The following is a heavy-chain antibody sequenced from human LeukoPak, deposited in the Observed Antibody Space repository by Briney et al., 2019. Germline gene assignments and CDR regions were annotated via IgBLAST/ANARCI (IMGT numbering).Heavy chain of an antibody. CDR3: ARDLQYYYGSGSAKGRLDY. Sequence: GASVKVSCKASGYTFTGYYMHWVRQAPGQGLEWMGWINPNSGGTNYAQKFQGRVTMTRDTSISTAYMELSRLRSDDTAVYYCARDLQYYYGSGSAKGRLDYWGQGTLVTVSS. CDR2: INPNSGGT. D-gene: IGHD3-10*01. CDR1: GYTFTGYY. J-gene: IGHJ4*02. V-gene: IGHV1-2*02.